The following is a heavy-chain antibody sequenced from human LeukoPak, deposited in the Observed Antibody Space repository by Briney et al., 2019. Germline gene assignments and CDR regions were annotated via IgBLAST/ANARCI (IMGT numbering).Heavy chain of an antibody. CDR1: GFTFSNYG. Sequence: GGSLRLSCVSSGFTFSNYGMHWVRQAPGKGLEWVAYIGYDGSNIFYGDSVKGRFTISRDNSKNTLYLQMNSLRAEDTALYYCPKDQIHLWPPVWYFDYWGRGTLVTVSS. CDR3: PKDQIHLWPPVWYFDY. V-gene: IGHV3-30*02. J-gene: IGHJ4*02. CDR2: IGYDGSNI. D-gene: IGHD5-18*01.